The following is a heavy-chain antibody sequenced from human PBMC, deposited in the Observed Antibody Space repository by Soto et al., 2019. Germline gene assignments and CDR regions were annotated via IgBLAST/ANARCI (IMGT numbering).Heavy chain of an antibody. CDR2: IYYSGST. D-gene: IGHD3-9*01. Sequence: SETLSLTCTVSGGSISSYYWSWIRQPPGKGLEWIGYIYYSGSTNYNPSLKSRVTISVDTSKNQFSLKLSSVTAADTAVYYCASNRYFDWLYFDYWGRGTLVTVSS. J-gene: IGHJ4*02. CDR1: GGSISSYY. V-gene: IGHV4-59*01. CDR3: ASNRYFDWLYFDY.